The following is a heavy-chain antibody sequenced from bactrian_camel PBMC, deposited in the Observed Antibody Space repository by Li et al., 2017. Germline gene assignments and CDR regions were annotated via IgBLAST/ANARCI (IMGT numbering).Heavy chain of an antibody. CDR2: IDAEVGST. CDR3: AAGQPWRSLLRDVEYGY. V-gene: IGHV3S1*01. Sequence: HVQLVESGGGLVQAGGSLRLSCAVSGYAYSAFCISWFRQGLGKEREGVAGIDAEVGSTIYADSVEGRFTISRDNAKNTLYLQMNSLKPEDTAMYYCAAGQPWRSLLRDVEYGYWGQGTQVTVS. D-gene: IGHD2*01. J-gene: IGHJ4*01. CDR1: GYAYSAFC.